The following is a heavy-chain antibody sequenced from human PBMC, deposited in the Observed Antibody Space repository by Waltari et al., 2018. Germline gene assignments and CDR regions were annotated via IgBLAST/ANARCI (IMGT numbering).Heavy chain of an antibody. CDR2: INPSGGST. CDR3: ARDLGFDYYGSGSRDY. D-gene: IGHD3-10*01. V-gene: IGHV1-46*01. Sequence: QVQLVQSGAEVKKPGASVKVSCKASGYTFTSYYMHWVRQAPGQGLEWMGIINPSGGSTSYAQKCQGRVTMTRDTSTSTVYMELSSLRSEDTAVYYCARDLGFDYYGSGSRDYWGQGTLVTVSS. J-gene: IGHJ4*02. CDR1: GYTFTSYY.